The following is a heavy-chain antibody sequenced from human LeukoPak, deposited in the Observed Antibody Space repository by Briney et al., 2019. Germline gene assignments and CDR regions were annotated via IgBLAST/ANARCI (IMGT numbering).Heavy chain of an antibody. Sequence: AGSLRLSCAASGFTFDDYGMSWVRQAPGKGLELVSGINWNGGSTGYEDSVKGRFTISRDNAKNSLYLQMNSLRAEDTALYYCARVKLLYGSGIGDAFDIWGQGTMVTVSS. V-gene: IGHV3-20*04. CDR3: ARVKLLYGSGIGDAFDI. CDR2: INWNGGST. CDR1: GFTFDDYG. D-gene: IGHD3-10*01. J-gene: IGHJ3*02.